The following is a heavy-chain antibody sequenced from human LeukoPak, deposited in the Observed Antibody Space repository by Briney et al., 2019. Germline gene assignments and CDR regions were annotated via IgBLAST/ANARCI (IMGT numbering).Heavy chain of an antibody. D-gene: IGHD2-15*01. Sequence: PSETLSLTCDVSGGPISSSNWWSWVRQPPGKGLEWIGEIYHSGSTNYNPSLKSRVTISVDKSKNQFSLNLSSVTAADTAVYYCARFGGLDNYFDYWGQGTLVTVSS. J-gene: IGHJ4*02. CDR1: GGPISSSNW. V-gene: IGHV4-4*02. CDR2: IYHSGST. CDR3: ARFGGLDNYFDY.